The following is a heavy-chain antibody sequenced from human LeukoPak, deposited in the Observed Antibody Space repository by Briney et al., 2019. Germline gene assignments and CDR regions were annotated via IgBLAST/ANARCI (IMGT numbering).Heavy chain of an antibody. V-gene: IGHV4-4*07. D-gene: IGHD2-2*01. CDR1: GGSISSYY. Sequence: SETLSLTCTVSGGSISSYYWSWIRQPAGKGLERIGRIYTSGSTNYNPSLKSRVTISVDKSKNQFSLKLSSVTAADTAVYYCAREVIVVVPAATGDAFDIWGQGTMVTVSS. CDR3: AREVIVVVPAATGDAFDI. CDR2: IYTSGST. J-gene: IGHJ3*02.